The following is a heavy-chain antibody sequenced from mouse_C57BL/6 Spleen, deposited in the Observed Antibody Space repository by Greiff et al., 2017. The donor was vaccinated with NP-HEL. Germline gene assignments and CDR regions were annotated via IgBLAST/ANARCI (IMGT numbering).Heavy chain of an antibody. D-gene: IGHD1-1*01. CDR1: GYTFTSYW. CDR2: IYPGSGST. J-gene: IGHJ3*01. V-gene: IGHV1-55*01. Sequence: VQLQQSGAELVKPGASVKMSCKASGYTFTSYWITWVKQRPGQGLEWIGDIYPGSGSTNYNEKFKSKATLTVDTSSSTAYMQLSSLTSEDSAVYYCARKGDYYGSSSPFAYWGQGTLVTVSA. CDR3: ARKGDYYGSSSPFAY.